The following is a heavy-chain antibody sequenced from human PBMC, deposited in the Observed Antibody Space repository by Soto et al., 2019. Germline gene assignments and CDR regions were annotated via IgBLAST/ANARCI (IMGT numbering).Heavy chain of an antibody. CDR2: IYYSGST. J-gene: IGHJ4*02. D-gene: IGHD2-2*02. CDR3: ARQDDGRYGKYIPGY. Sequence: SETLSLTCTVSGGSISSYYWSWIRQPPGKGLEWIGYIYYSGSTNYNPSLKSRVTISVDTSKNQFYLKLSSVTAADTAVYYCARQDDGRYGKYIPGYWGQGTLVTVS. CDR1: GGSISSYY. V-gene: IGHV4-59*01.